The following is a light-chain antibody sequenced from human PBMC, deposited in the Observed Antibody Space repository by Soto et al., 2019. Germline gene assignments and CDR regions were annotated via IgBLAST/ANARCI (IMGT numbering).Light chain of an antibody. Sequence: QSVLTQPASVSGSPGQSITISCTGTSSDVGGYNYVSWYQQHPGKAPKLMIYEVSNRPSGVSNRFSGSKSGNTASLTISGRQAEDEADYYCSSYTSRSTLEVFGGGTKLTV. V-gene: IGLV2-14*01. CDR2: EVS. CDR3: SSYTSRSTLEV. CDR1: SSDVGGYNY. J-gene: IGLJ2*01.